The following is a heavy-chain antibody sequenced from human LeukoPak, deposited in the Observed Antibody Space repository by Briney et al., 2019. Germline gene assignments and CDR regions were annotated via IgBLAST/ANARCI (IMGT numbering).Heavy chain of an antibody. Sequence: GGSLRLSCAASGFTFSSYWMSWVRQAPGKGLEWVANIKQDGSEKYYVDSVKGRFTISRDNAKNSLYLQMNSLRAEDTAVYYCARDIRIAENYFDYWGQGTLVTVSS. V-gene: IGHV3-7*01. D-gene: IGHD6-13*01. CDR3: ARDIRIAENYFDY. J-gene: IGHJ4*02. CDR1: GFTFSSYW. CDR2: IKQDGSEK.